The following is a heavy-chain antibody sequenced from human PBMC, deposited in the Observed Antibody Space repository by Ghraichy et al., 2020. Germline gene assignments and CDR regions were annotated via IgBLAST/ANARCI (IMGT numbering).Heavy chain of an antibody. J-gene: IGHJ6*02. CDR3: ARDSSSIAARRPYYYGMDV. CDR1: GFTFSSYS. D-gene: IGHD6-6*01. Sequence: GGSLRLSCAASGFTFSSYSMNWVRQAPGKGLEWVSYISSSSSTIYYADSVKGRFTISRDNAKNSLYLQMNSLRDEDMAVYYCARDSSSIAARRPYYYGMDVWGQGTTVIVSS. V-gene: IGHV3-48*02. CDR2: ISSSSSTI.